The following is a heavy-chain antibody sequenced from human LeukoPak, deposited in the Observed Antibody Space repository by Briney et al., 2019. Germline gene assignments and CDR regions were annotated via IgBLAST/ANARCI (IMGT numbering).Heavy chain of an antibody. J-gene: IGHJ4*02. V-gene: IGHV3-21*01. CDR2: ISSSSSYI. CDR1: GFTFSSYS. D-gene: IGHD6-6*01. Sequence: GGSLRLSCAASGFTFSSYSMNWVRQAPGKGLEWVSSISSSSSYIYYADSVKGRFTISRDNAKNSLYLQMNSLRAEDTAVYYCARDLVSSAGGFDYWGQGTLVTVSS. CDR3: ARDLVSSAGGFDY.